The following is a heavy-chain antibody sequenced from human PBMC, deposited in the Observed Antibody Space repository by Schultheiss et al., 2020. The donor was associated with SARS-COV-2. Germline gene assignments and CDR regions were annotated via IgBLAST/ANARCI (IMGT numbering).Heavy chain of an antibody. CDR1: GFTFSSYG. CDR3: ARDSTRGGYDILTGSTRGYYYGMDV. D-gene: IGHD3-9*01. Sequence: GGSLRLSCAASGFTFSSYGMHWVRQAPGKGLEWVAVISYDGSNKYYADSVKGRFTISRDNAKNTLYLQMNSLRAEDTAVYYCARDSTRGGYDILTGSTRGYYYGMDVWGQGTTVTVSS. J-gene: IGHJ6*02. CDR2: ISYDGSNK. V-gene: IGHV3-30*03.